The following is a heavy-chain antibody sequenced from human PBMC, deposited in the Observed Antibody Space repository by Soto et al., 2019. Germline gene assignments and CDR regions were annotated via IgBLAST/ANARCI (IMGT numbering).Heavy chain of an antibody. CDR2: IYYSGST. CDR1: GGSFISGAYA. CDR3: ARAEGFGESRLFDY. J-gene: IGHJ4*02. Sequence: TRALTCPVSGGSFISGAYAWCWIRQAPEKGLELIGYIYYSGSTYHNPSLKSRVTISVDTSKNQFSLKLSSVTAADTAVYYCARAEGFGESRLFDYWGQGTLVTVSS. D-gene: IGHD3-10*01. V-gene: IGHV4-31*03.